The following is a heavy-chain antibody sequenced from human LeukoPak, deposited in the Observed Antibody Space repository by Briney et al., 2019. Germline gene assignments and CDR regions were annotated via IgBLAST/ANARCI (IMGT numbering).Heavy chain of an antibody. Sequence: GGSLRLSCAASGFTFSRYSMNWVRQAPGKGLEWVSSISSSSSYIYYADSVKGRFTISRDNAKNSLYLQMNSLRADDTAVYYCARDLSWGAFIWGQGTMVTVSS. CDR1: GFTFSRYS. V-gene: IGHV3-21*04. CDR2: ISSSSSYI. J-gene: IGHJ3*02. CDR3: ARDLSWGAFI. D-gene: IGHD3-16*01.